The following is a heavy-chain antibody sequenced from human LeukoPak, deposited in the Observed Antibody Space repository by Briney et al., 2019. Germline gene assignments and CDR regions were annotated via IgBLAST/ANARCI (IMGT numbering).Heavy chain of an antibody. CDR3: ASPPSGTRYYYYYMDV. CDR2: IIPIFGTT. J-gene: IGHJ6*03. D-gene: IGHD3/OR15-3a*01. Sequence: GASVKVSCRASGGTFSNYAITWVRQAPGQGLEWMGGIIPIFGTTNYAQKFQGRVTITADESTSTAYMELSSLRSEDTAVYYCASPPSGTRYYYYYMDVWGKGTTVTVSS. CDR1: GGTFSNYA. V-gene: IGHV1-69*13.